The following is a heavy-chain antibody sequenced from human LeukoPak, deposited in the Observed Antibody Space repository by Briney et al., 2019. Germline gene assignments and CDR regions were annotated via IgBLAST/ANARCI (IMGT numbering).Heavy chain of an antibody. Sequence: GGSLRLSCAGSGFIFSNGWMSWVRQAPGKGLEWVANIHPEGTVKYYVDSVKGRFTISRDNTKNSLYLQMNSLRAEDTAVYYFVCGEHFWSGPGGWGQGTRVTVS. CDR2: IHPEGTVK. V-gene: IGHV3-7*01. CDR3: VCGEHFWSGPGG. J-gene: IGHJ4*02. CDR1: GFIFSNGW. D-gene: IGHD3-3*02.